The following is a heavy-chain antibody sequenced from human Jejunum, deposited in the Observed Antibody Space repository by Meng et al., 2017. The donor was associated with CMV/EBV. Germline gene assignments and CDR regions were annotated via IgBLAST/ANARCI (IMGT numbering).Heavy chain of an antibody. CDR3: AKALPPGSGHYHYYYYTMDV. D-gene: IGHD3-3*01. CDR2: IRYDADDK. V-gene: IGHV3-30*02. Sequence: TYGMHWVRQAPGKGLEWLAFIRYDADDKSYADSVKGRFTISRDNSKNTLFLQMNSLRAEDTAVYYCAKALPPGSGHYHYYYYTMDVWGQGTTVTVSS. CDR1: TYG. J-gene: IGHJ6*02.